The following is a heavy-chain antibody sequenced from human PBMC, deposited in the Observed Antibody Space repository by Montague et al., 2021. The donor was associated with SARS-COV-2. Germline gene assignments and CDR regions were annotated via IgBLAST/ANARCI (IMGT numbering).Heavy chain of an antibody. J-gene: IGHJ5*02. D-gene: IGHD3-3*01. CDR2: IYYSGST. CDR1: GGSISSGGYY. Sequence: TLSLTCTVSGGSISSGGYYWSWIRQHPGKGLEWIGYIYYSGSTYYNPSLKSRVTISVDTSKHQFSLKLSSVTAADTAVYYCARAVSITIFGVVGWVDPWGQGTLVTVS. CDR3: ARAVSITIFGVVGWVDP. V-gene: IGHV4-31*03.